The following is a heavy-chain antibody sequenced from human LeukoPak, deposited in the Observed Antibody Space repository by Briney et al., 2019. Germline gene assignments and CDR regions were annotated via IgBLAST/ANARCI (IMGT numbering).Heavy chain of an antibody. CDR2: ISTSSSYK. V-gene: IGHV3-21*04. CDR1: GFTFSPYT. J-gene: IGHJ6*02. Sequence: PGGSLRLSCAASGFTFSPYTMNWVRQAPGKGLEWVSSISTSSSYKYYADSVKGRFTISRDNSKNTLYLQMNSLRAEDTAVYYCAKDPYKQWLVSYYYGMDVWGQGTTVTVSS. D-gene: IGHD6-19*01. CDR3: AKDPYKQWLVSYYYGMDV.